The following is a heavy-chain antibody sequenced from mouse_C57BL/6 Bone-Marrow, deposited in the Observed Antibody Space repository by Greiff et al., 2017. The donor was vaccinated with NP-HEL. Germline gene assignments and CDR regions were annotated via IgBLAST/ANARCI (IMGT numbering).Heavy chain of an antibody. V-gene: IGHV1-55*01. CDR1: GYTFTSYW. CDR2: IYPGSGST. D-gene: IGHD2-3*01. CDR3: ARDYDGYPYYAMDY. Sequence: VQLQQSGAELVKPGASVKMSCKASGYTFTSYWITWVKQRPGQGLEWIGDIYPGSGSTNYNEKFKSKATLTVDTSSSTAYLTLSSLTSQDSAVYYSARDYDGYPYYAMDYWGQGTSVTVSS. J-gene: IGHJ4*01.